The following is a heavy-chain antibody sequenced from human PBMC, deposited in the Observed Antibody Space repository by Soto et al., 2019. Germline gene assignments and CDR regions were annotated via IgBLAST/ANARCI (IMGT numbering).Heavy chain of an antibody. V-gene: IGHV3-30*18. CDR2: ISYDGSNK. CDR3: AKDRYNDFWSGYYSGMDV. Sequence: GGSLRLSCAASGFTFSSYGMHWVRQAPGKGLEWVAVISYDGSNKYYADSVKGRFTISRDNSKNTLYLQMNSLRAEDTAVYYCAKDRYNDFWSGYYSGMDVWGQGTTVTVSS. D-gene: IGHD3-3*01. J-gene: IGHJ6*02. CDR1: GFTFSSYG.